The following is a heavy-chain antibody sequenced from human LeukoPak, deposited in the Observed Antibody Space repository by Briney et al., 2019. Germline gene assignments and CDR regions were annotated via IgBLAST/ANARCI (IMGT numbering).Heavy chain of an antibody. CDR1: GGTFSSYA. V-gene: IGHV1-69*06. Sequence: SVKVSCKASGGTFSSYAISWVRQAPGQGLEWMGGIIPIFGTANYAQKFQGRVTITADKSTSTAYMELSSLRSEDTAVYYCAVRDGYNLFDIWGQGTMVTVSS. D-gene: IGHD5-24*01. J-gene: IGHJ3*02. CDR2: IIPIFGTA. CDR3: AVRDGYNLFDI.